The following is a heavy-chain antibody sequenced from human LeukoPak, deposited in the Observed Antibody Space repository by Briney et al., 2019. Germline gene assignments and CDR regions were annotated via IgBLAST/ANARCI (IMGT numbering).Heavy chain of an antibody. V-gene: IGHV1-69*01. Sequence: EASVKVSCKASGGTFSSYAISWVRQAPGQGLEWMGGIIPIFGTANYAQKFQGRVTITADESTSTAYMELSSLRSEDTAVYYCARDRYCSSTSCSIGPSATNYYYGMDVWGKGTTVTVSS. D-gene: IGHD2-2*01. CDR1: GGTFSSYA. J-gene: IGHJ6*04. CDR2: IIPIFGTA. CDR3: ARDRYCSSTSCSIGPSATNYYYGMDV.